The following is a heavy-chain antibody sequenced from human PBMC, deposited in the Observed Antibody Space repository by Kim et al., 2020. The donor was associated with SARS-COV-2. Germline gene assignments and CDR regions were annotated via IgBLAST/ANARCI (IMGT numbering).Heavy chain of an antibody. D-gene: IGHD6-19*01. V-gene: IGHV4-38-2*02. CDR3: ATEAGYNSGWYPYYFDY. CDR1: GYSFSSDYY. Sequence: SETLSLTCTVSGYSFSSDYYWGWIRQPPGKGLEWIGSIYHTGSTYYNPSLKTRVTISVDTSKNQFSLRLTSVSAAATAVYYCATEAGYNSGWYPYYFDYWGQGTLVTVSS. CDR2: IYHTGST. J-gene: IGHJ4*02.